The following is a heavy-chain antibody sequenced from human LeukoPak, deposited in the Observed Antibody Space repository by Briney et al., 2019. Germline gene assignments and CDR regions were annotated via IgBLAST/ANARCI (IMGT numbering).Heavy chain of an antibody. D-gene: IGHD3-3*01. CDR1: GGSISSSSYY. Sequence: PSETLSLTCTVSGGSISSSSYYWGWIRQPPGKGLEWIGRIYYSGSTYYNPSLKSRVTISVDTSKSQFSLKLSSVTAADTAVYYCASLNCITIFGVVIVNWFDSGGQGTLVTVSS. CDR2: IYYSGST. CDR3: ASLNCITIFGVVIVNWFDS. V-gene: IGHV4-39*01. J-gene: IGHJ5*01.